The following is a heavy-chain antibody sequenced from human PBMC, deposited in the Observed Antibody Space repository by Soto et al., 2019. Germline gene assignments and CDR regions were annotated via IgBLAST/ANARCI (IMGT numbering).Heavy chain of an antibody. CDR1: GYTFTSYG. V-gene: IGHV1-18*01. D-gene: IGHD3-22*01. Sequence: ASVKVSCKASGYTFTSYGISWVRQAPGQGLEWMGWISAYNGNTNYAQKLQGRVTMTTDTSTSTAYMELRSLRSDDTAVYYCARDENDSSDDAFDIWGQGTMVTVSS. J-gene: IGHJ3*02. CDR2: ISAYNGNT. CDR3: ARDENDSSDDAFDI.